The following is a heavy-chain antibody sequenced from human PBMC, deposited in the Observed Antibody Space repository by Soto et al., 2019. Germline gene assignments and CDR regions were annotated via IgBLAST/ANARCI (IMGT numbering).Heavy chain of an antibody. CDR2: ISSSSYI. J-gene: IGHJ6*02. CDR1: GFTFSSYS. D-gene: IGHD6-13*01. CDR3: ARAPTAAAPPYYYYGMDV. Sequence: GGSLRLSCAASGFTFSSYSMNWVRQAPGKGLEWVSSISSSSYIYYADSVKGRFTISRDNAKNSLYLQMNSLRAEDTAVYYCARAPTAAAPPYYYYGMDVWGQGTTVTVSS. V-gene: IGHV3-21*01.